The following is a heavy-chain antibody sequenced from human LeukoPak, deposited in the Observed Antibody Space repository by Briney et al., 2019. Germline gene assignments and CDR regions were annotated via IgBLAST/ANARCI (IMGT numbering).Heavy chain of an antibody. J-gene: IGHJ4*02. CDR2: IYPDDSDT. CDR1: GYIFTSYG. Sequence: GESREISGQGSGYIFTSYGSGGVRQLPGKGLEGGGIIYPDDSDTRYSPSFQDQVTISADKSISTASLQWSSLKASDTAIYYCARHYPGGDYFIDYWGQGTLVTVSS. D-gene: IGHD4-17*01. CDR3: ARHYPGGDYFIDY. V-gene: IGHV5-51*01.